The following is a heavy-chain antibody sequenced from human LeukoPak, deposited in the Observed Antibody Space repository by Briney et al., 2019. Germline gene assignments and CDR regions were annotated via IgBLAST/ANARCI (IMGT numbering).Heavy chain of an antibody. J-gene: IGHJ4*02. V-gene: IGHV3-7*01. Sequence: GGSLRLSCAASGFTFSTYWLNWYRQAPGKGLEWVGNINQDASEINYVDSVRGRFTISRDNAKNSLHLQMNSLRAEDTAVYYCATDRDNSDWQKRFDSWGQGTLVTVSS. CDR3: ATDRDNSDWQKRFDS. CDR2: INQDASEI. D-gene: IGHD2-21*02. CDR1: GFTFSTYW.